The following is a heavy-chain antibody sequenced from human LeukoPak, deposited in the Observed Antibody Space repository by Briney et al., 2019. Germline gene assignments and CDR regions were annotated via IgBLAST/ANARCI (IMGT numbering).Heavy chain of an antibody. V-gene: IGHV3-23*01. CDR3: AKEIVVVPRYMDV. CDR1: GFTFSSYA. D-gene: IGHD3-22*01. Sequence: TGGSLRLSCAASGFTFSSYAMSWVRQAPGKGLEWVAAISGSGSSTYYADSVKGRFTISRDNSKNTLYLQMNSLRAEDTAVYYCAKEIVVVPRYMDVWGKGTTVTVSS. CDR2: ISGSGSST. J-gene: IGHJ6*03.